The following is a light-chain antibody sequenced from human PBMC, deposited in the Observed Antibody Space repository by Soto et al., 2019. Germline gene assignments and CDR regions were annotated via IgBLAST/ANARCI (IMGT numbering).Light chain of an antibody. Sequence: DIVMTQSPDSLAVSLGERATIHCKSSQSIFFSSNNKNYLAWYQQKPGQPPKLLIYWASTPESGVPDRFSGGGSGTDFTLTISSLQAEDVAIYFCHQYYINPPTFGQGTKVEIK. V-gene: IGKV4-1*01. J-gene: IGKJ1*01. CDR2: WAS. CDR1: QSIFFSSNNKNY. CDR3: HQYYINPPT.